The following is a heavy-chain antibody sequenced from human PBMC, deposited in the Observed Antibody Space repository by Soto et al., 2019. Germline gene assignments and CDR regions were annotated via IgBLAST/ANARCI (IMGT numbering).Heavy chain of an antibody. CDR1: GFTFSSYS. D-gene: IGHD2-21*02. CDR3: ARGPWGGDSYGMDV. Sequence: EVQLVESGGGLVKPGGSLRLSCAASGFTFSSYSMNWVRQAPGKGLEWVSSISSSSSYIYYADSVKGRFTISRDNAKNSLYLQMDRLRAEDTAVYYCARGPWGGDSYGMDVWGQGTTVTVSS. J-gene: IGHJ6*02. CDR2: ISSSSSYI. V-gene: IGHV3-21*01.